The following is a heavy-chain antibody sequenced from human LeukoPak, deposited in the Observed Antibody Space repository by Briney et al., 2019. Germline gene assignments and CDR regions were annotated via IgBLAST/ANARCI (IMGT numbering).Heavy chain of an antibody. CDR2: ITGSDDTT. CDR3: AKGPQLYSGYHPDY. CDR1: GFTFSSDA. V-gene: IGHV3-23*01. J-gene: IGHJ4*02. Sequence: GGSLRLSCAASGFTFSSDAMTWVRQAPGEGPEWVSTITGSDDTTYYADSVKGRFTISRDYSKNTVHLQLSNLRAEDTAMYYCAKGPQLYSGYHPDYWGQGTLVTVSS. D-gene: IGHD5-12*01.